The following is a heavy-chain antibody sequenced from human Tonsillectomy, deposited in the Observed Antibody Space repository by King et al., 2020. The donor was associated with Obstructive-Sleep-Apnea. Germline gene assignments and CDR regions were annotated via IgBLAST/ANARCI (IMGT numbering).Heavy chain of an antibody. V-gene: IGHV3-53*04. CDR3: ARLDYDSSGYYPSLGAFDI. Sequence: VQLVESGGGLVQPGGSLRLSCAASGFTFSSNYMSWVRQAPGKGLEWVSVIYSGGSTYYADSVKGRFTISRHNSKNTLYLQMNSLRAEDTAVYYCARLDYDSSGYYPSLGAFDIWGQGTMVTVSS. CDR1: GFTFSSNY. J-gene: IGHJ3*02. D-gene: IGHD3-22*01. CDR2: IYSGGST.